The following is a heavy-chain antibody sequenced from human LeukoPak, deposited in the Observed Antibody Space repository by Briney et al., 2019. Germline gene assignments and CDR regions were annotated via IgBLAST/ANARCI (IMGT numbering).Heavy chain of an antibody. CDR3: ARAPPRVDYDSSGYGYKRSYWYFDL. CDR1: GGTFSSYA. Sequence: SVKVSCKASGGTFSSYAISWVRQAPGQGLEWMGRIIPILGIANYARKFQGRVTITADKSTSTAYMELSSLRSEDTAVYYCARAPPRVDYDSSGYGYKRSYWYFDLWGRGTLVTVSS. CDR2: IIPILGIA. D-gene: IGHD3-22*01. V-gene: IGHV1-69*04. J-gene: IGHJ2*01.